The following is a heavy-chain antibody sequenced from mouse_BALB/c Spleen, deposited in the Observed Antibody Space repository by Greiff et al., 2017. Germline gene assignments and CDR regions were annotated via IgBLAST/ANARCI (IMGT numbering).Heavy chain of an antibody. V-gene: IGHV2-9*02. D-gene: IGHD2-14*01. CDR3: AGSYRYDGFAY. J-gene: IGHJ3*01. Sequence: VQLQESGPGLVAPSQSLSITCTVSGFSLTSYGVHWVRQPPGKGLEWLGVIWAGGSTNYNSALMSRLSISKDNSKSQVFLKMNSLQTDDTAMYYCAGSYRYDGFAYWGQGTLVTVSA. CDR2: IWAGGST. CDR1: GFSLTSYG.